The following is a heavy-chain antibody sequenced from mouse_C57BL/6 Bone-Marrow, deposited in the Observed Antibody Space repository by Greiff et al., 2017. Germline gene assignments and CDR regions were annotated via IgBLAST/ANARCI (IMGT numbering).Heavy chain of an antibody. CDR3: ARHDGFYYYACAY. CDR1: GFTFSSSG. V-gene: IGHV5-6*01. D-gene: IGHD2-3*01. Sequence: EVQLVESGGDLVKPGGSLKLSCAASGFTFSSSGMTWVRQTPDKRLEWVATICSGGSYTYYPDSVQGRFTITTDNAKNTLYLQMRSLKSEDAAVYYCARHDGFYYYACAYWGQGTSVTVS. J-gene: IGHJ4*01. CDR2: ICSGGSYT.